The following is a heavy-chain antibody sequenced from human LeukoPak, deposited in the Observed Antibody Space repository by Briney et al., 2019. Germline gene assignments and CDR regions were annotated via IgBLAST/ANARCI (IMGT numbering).Heavy chain of an antibody. CDR2: ISSSSSTI. V-gene: IGHV3-48*01. J-gene: IGHJ4*02. CDR1: GFTFSSYS. D-gene: IGHD3-10*01. Sequence: GGSLRLSCAASGFTFSSYSMNWVREAPGKGLEWVSYISSSSSTIYYADSVKGRFTISRDNAKNSLCLQMNSLRAEDTAVYYCAREQLLWFGDHKYYFDYWGQGTLVTVSS. CDR3: AREQLLWFGDHKYYFDY.